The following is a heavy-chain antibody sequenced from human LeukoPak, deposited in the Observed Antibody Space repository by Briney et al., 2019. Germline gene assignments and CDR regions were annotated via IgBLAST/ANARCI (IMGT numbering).Heavy chain of an antibody. Sequence: SETLSLTCTVFGGSISSYFWSWIRQPAGKGLEWIGRIYTSGSTDYNPSLKSRVTMSVDTSKNQFSLKLTSVTAADTAVYYCATDGDYYDSGTYSGHWGQGTLVTVSS. CDR3: ATDGDYYDSGTYSGH. V-gene: IGHV4-4*07. J-gene: IGHJ4*02. CDR1: GGSISSYF. D-gene: IGHD3-10*01. CDR2: IYTSGST.